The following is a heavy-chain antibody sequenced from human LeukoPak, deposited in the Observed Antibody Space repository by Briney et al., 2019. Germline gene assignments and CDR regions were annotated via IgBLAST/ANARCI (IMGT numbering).Heavy chain of an antibody. J-gene: IGHJ4*02. V-gene: IGHV1-8*01. CDR3: ARSRVDYFDY. CDR1: GYTFTSFD. CDR2: MNPNSGNT. Sequence: GASVKVSCKASGYTFTSFDINWVRQATGQGLEWMGWMNPNSGNTGYAQKFQGRVTMTRNTSISTAYMELRSLRSDDTAVYYCARSRVDYFDYWGQGTLVTVSS.